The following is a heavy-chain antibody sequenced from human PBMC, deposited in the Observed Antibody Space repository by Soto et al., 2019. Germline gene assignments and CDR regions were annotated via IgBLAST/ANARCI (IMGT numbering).Heavy chain of an antibody. D-gene: IGHD3-9*01. CDR1: GGAISGISNY. CDR2: IYSGGST. CDR3: ARRHSATWLFDY. Sequence: SETLSLTCAVSGGAISGISNYWGWNRQPPGKGLEYIGSIYSGGSTYYNPSLKSRVTLSVDATQNQFSLRLTSVTAADTAVYYCARRHSATWLFDYWGLGTLVNAPQ. V-gene: IGHV4-39*01. J-gene: IGHJ4*02.